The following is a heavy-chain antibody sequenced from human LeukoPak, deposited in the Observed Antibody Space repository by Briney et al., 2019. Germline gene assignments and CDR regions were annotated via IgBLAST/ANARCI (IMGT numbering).Heavy chain of an antibody. CDR1: GGSISGYH. V-gene: IGHV4-59*08. CDR3: ARQDSYWYFDL. D-gene: IGHD3/OR15-3a*01. J-gene: IGHJ2*01. Sequence: PSETLSLTCNVSGGSISGYHWSWIRQPSGKGLEWIGYIYYSGSTNYNPSLKSRVTISVDTSKNQFSLKLSSVTAADTAVYYCARQDSYWYFDLWGRGTLVTVSS. CDR2: IYYSGST.